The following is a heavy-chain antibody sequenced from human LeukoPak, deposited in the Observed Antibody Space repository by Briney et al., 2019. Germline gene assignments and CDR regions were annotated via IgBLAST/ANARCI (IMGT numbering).Heavy chain of an antibody. J-gene: IGHJ4*02. CDR2: ISAYNGNT. D-gene: IGHD3-22*01. Sequence: ASVKVSCKASGCTFTSYGISWVRQAPGQGLEWMGWISAYNGNTNYAQKLQGRVTMTTDTSTSTAYMELRSLRSDDTAVYYCARDTYYDSSAEEDYWGQGTLVTVSS. CDR1: GCTFTSYG. CDR3: ARDTYYDSSAEEDY. V-gene: IGHV1-18*01.